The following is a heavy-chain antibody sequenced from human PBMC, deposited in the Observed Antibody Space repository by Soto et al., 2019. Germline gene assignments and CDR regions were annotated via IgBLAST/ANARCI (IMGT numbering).Heavy chain of an antibody. Sequence: PSATLSLTCAVYGGSFSGYYWSWIRQPPGKGLEWIGEINHNGSTNYNPSLESRVTISVDTSKNQFSLKLSSVTAADTAVYYCARVFADHTPRYCSSTSCYRYYYYYYMDVWGKGTTVTVSS. CDR3: ARVFADHTPRYCSSTSCYRYYYYYYMDV. CDR2: INHNGST. CDR1: GGSFSGYY. V-gene: IGHV4-34*01. D-gene: IGHD2-2*01. J-gene: IGHJ6*03.